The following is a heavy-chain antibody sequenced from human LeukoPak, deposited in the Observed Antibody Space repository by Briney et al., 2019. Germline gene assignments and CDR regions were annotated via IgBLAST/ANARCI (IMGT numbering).Heavy chain of an antibody. Sequence: GRSLRLSCAASGFTFSSYAMHWVRQAPGKGLEWVAVISYDGSNKYYADSVKGRFTISRDNSKNTLYLQMNSLRAEDTAVYYCARVVTILVNYYYGMDVWGRGTTVTVSS. V-gene: IGHV3-30-3*01. D-gene: IGHD3-3*01. J-gene: IGHJ6*02. CDR3: ARVVTILVNYYYGMDV. CDR1: GFTFSSYA. CDR2: ISYDGSNK.